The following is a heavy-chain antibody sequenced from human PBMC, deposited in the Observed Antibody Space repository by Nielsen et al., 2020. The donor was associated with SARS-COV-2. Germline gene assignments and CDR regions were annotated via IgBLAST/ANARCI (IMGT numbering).Heavy chain of an antibody. V-gene: IGHV3-23*01. CDR1: GFTFGDFY. D-gene: IGHD4-17*01. CDR2: ISGSGGST. J-gene: IGHJ4*02. Sequence: GESLKISCAASGFTFGDFYMSWVRQAPGKGLEWVSAISGSGGSTYYADSVKGRFTISRDNSKNTLYLQMNSLRAEDTAVYYCAKVFLAADYGDYVPIDYWGQGTLVTVSS. CDR3: AKVFLAADYGDYVPIDY.